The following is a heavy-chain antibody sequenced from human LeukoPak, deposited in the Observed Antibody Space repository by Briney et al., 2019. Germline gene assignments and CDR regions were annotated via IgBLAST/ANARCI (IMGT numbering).Heavy chain of an antibody. V-gene: IGHV1-2*02. CDR2: INPNSGGT. CDR1: GYTFTGYY. D-gene: IGHD3-9*01. Sequence: ASLKVSCKASGYTFTGYYMHWVRQTPGQGLEWMGWINPNSGGTNYAQTFQGRVTMTRDTSISTAYMELSRLRSDDTAVYYCHVLPYFDWPSEFDPWGQGTLVTVSS. CDR3: HVLPYFDWPSEFDP. J-gene: IGHJ5*02.